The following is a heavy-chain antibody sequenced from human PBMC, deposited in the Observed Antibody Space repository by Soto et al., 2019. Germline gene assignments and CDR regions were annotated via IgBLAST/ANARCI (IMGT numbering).Heavy chain of an antibody. J-gene: IGHJ4*02. CDR3: AREWSAYDF. CDR1: GDSISAYY. CDR2: IYHTGAT. V-gene: IGHV4-59*01. Sequence: SETLSLTCSVSGDSISAYYWSWIRQPPGKGLEWIGFIYHTGATDYNPSLKSRVTISIDTSQSQLSLRVSSVTPADTAVYYCAREWSAYDFWGQGRLVTVSS. D-gene: IGHD3-3*01.